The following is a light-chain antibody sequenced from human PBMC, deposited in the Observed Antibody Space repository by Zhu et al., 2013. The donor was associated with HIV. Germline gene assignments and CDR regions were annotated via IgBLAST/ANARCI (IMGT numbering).Light chain of an antibody. Sequence: EIVLTQSPATLSLSPGQRATLSCRASQSVSSTYLAWYQQKPGQAPRLLIYGASSRATGISDRFSGSGSGTDFTLTISRLEPEDFAVYYCQKYGSSEWTFGQGTKVEIK. CDR2: GAS. V-gene: IGKV3-20*01. CDR1: QSVSSTY. J-gene: IGKJ1*01. CDR3: QKYGSSEWT.